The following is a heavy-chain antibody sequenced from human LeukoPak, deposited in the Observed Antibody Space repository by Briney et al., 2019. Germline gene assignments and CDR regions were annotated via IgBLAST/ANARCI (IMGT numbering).Heavy chain of an antibody. Sequence: GESPKVSCKGSGYSFTSYWIGWVRQMPGKGLEWMGIIYPGDSDTRYSPSFQGQVTISADKSISTAYLQWSSLKASDTAMYYCARRRYDFGTNWFDPWGQGTLVTVSS. CDR1: GYSFTSYW. J-gene: IGHJ5*02. CDR2: IYPGDSDT. CDR3: ARRRYDFGTNWFDP. D-gene: IGHD3-3*01. V-gene: IGHV5-51*01.